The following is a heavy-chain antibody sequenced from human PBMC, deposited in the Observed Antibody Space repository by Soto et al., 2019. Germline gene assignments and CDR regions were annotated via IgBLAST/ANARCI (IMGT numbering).Heavy chain of an antibody. J-gene: IGHJ4*02. CDR2: INHSGST. CDR1: GGAFSVYY. CDR3: ARGGDYEYFDY. V-gene: IGHV4-34*01. D-gene: IGHD4-17*01. Sequence: SETLSFTGAVCGGAFSVYYWSWILQPPGKGLEWIGEINHSGSTNYNPSLKSRVTISVDTSKNQFSLKLSSVTAADTAVYYCARGGDYEYFDYWGQGTLITVSS.